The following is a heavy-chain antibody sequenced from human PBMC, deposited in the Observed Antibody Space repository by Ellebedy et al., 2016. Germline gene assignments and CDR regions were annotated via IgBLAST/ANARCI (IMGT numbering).Heavy chain of an antibody. D-gene: IGHD1-26*01. CDR3: ARPIVGATGGGDYYYYGMDV. V-gene: IGHV1-18*04. CDR1: GYDFTDYG. Sequence: ASVKVSXXASGYDFTDYGISWVRQAPGQGLEWMGWISCYSGDTNYAQKFQGRVTMTTDASTTTVYMELRSLRSDDTAVYFCARPIVGATGGGDYYYYGMDVWGQGTTVTVSS. J-gene: IGHJ6*02. CDR2: ISCYSGDT.